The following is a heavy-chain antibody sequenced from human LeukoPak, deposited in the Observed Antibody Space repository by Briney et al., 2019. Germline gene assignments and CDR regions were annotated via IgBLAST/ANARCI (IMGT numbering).Heavy chain of an antibody. D-gene: IGHD3-10*01. CDR3: ARAYGTMVRGVIMGFDY. V-gene: IGHV4-59*01. CDR2: IYYSGST. CDR1: GGSISSYY. J-gene: IGHJ4*02. Sequence: PSETLSLTCTVSGGSISSYYWSWIRQPPGKGLEWIGYIYYSGSTNYNPSLKSRVTISVGTSKNQFSLKLSSVTAADTAVYYCARAYGTMVRGVIMGFDYWGQGTLVTVSS.